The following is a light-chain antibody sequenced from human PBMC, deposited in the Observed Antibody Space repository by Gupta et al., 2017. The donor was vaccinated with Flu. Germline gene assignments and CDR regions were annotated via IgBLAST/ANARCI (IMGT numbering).Light chain of an antibody. Sequence: SYDLTQPPSVSVSPGQTASITCAGDKLGDKYACWYQHKAGQSPVLVIYADDKRNSGGPARFSGSNSGNTATLTVSGTKARDEADYVWHTGDSPNVFFGGGTKLTVL. CDR1: KLGDKY. V-gene: IGLV3-1*01. J-gene: IGLJ2*01. CDR2: ADD. CDR3: HTGDSPNVF.